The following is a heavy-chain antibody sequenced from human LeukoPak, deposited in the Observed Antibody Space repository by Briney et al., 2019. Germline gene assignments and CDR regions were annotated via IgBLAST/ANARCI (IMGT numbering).Heavy chain of an antibody. V-gene: IGHV3-15*01. J-gene: IGHJ4*02. D-gene: IGHD3-22*01. CDR1: GFTFSNAW. CDR2: IRSKNDGGTI. CDR3: TTDRTMKGY. Sequence: PGGSLRLSCAASGFTFSNAWMAWVRQAPGKGLGWVGRIRSKNDGGTIGYAAPVKDRFTISRDDSKNTLYLQMNSLEIEDTAVYFCTTDRTMKGYWGQGTLVTVSS.